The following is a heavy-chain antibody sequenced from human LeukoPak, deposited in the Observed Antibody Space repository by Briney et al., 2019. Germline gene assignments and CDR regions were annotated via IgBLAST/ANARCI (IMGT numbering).Heavy chain of an antibody. CDR1: GFTFSSYA. V-gene: IGHV3-23*01. J-gene: IGHJ4*02. CDR2: ISGSGGST. Sequence: GGSLRLSCAASGFTFSSYAMSWVRQAPGRGLEWVSAISGSGGSTYYADSVKGRFTISRDNSKNTLYLQMNSLRAEDTAVYYCAKSGRAETYYYDTWGQGTLVTVSS. D-gene: IGHD3-22*01. CDR3: AKSGRAETYYYDT.